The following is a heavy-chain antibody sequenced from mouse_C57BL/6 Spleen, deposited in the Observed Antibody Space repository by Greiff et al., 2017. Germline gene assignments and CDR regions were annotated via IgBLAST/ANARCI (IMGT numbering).Heavy chain of an antibody. D-gene: IGHD3-2*01. V-gene: IGHV14-2*01. CDR3: ARVSETVDAMDY. CDR1: GFNIKDYY. Sequence: VQLKEPGAELVKPGASVKLSCTASGFNIKDYYMHWVKQRTEQGLEWIGRIDPEDGETKYAQKFQGTATMTADTSSNTAYLQLSSLTSEDTAVYYGARVSETVDAMDYWGQGTSGTVSS. J-gene: IGHJ4*01. CDR2: IDPEDGET.